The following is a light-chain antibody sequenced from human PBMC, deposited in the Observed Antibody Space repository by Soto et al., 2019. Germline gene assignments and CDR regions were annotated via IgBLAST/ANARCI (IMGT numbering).Light chain of an antibody. J-gene: IGKJ1*01. CDR3: HQYNSWPQT. CDR2: DAS. V-gene: IGKV3-15*01. Sequence: EIVMTQSPATLSVPPGERATLSCRASQSVSSNLAWYQQKPGQAPRLLIFDASTRATGIPASFSGSGSGTEFTLTISSLQSEDFAVYYCHQYNSWPQTFGQGTKVDIK. CDR1: QSVSSN.